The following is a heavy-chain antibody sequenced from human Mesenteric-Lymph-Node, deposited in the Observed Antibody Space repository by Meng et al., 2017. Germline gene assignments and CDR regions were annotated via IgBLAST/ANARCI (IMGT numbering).Heavy chain of an antibody. Sequence: ASVKVSCKASGYTFTSYDINWVRQATGQGLEWMGWMNPNSGNTGYAQKFQGRVTMTRNTSISTAYMELSSLRSEDTAVYYCAREESGYCSGGSCYWHYYYGMDVWGQGTTVTVSS. CDR1: GYTFTSYD. CDR2: MNPNSGNT. J-gene: IGHJ6*02. CDR3: AREESGYCSGGSCYWHYYYGMDV. V-gene: IGHV1-8*01. D-gene: IGHD2-15*01.